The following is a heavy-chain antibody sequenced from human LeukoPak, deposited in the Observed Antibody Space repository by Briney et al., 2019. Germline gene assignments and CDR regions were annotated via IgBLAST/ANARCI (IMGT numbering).Heavy chain of an antibody. J-gene: IGHJ6*03. CDR3: ARGSAALNYYYYYMDV. V-gene: IGHV3-7*01. CDR2: IKQDGSEK. D-gene: IGHD6-13*01. CDR1: EFTFFTYS. Sequence: PGGSLRLSCAASEFTFFTYSMSWVRQAPGKGLEWVANIKQDGSEKYYVDSVKGRFTISRDNAKNSLYLQMNSLRAEDTAVYYCARGSAALNYYYYYMDVWGKGTTVTVSS.